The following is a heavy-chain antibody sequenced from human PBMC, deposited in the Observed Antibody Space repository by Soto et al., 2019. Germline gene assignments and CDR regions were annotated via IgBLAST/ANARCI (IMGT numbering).Heavy chain of an antibody. CDR2: INPNSGGT. D-gene: IGHD2-8*01. J-gene: IGHJ6*02. Sequence: GASVKVSCKASGYTFTGYYMHWVRQAPGQGLEWMGWINPNSGGTNYAQKLQGWVTMTRDTSISTAYIELSRLRSDDTAVYYCARGDVLMVYANYYYGMDVWGQGTTVTVSS. V-gene: IGHV1-2*04. CDR1: GYTFTGYY. CDR3: ARGDVLMVYANYYYGMDV.